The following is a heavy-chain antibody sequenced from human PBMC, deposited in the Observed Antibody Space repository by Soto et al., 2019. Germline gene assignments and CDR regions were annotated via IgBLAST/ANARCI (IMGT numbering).Heavy chain of an antibody. V-gene: IGHV1-69*01. CDR2: IVPMLGTP. CDR3: ARNGTYSSSLSQYSGIDV. J-gene: IGHJ6*02. CDR1: GGTFDNFI. Sequence: QVQLVQSGAEVKEPGSSVRVSCKASGGTFDNFIMNWVRQTPGQGLEWMGGIVPMLGTPTYAEKFKGRVTISATGSTSTIYMALTSLRSEDTAIYYCARNGTYSSSLSQYSGIDVCGQGTTVTVSS. D-gene: IGHD1-26*01.